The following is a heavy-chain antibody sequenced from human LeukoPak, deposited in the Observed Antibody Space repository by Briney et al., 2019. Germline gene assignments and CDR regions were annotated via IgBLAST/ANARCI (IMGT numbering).Heavy chain of an antibody. CDR3: ARQRWPRPFDY. CDR1: GDSISSSSYY. V-gene: IGHV4-39*01. D-gene: IGHD5-24*01. Sequence: KSSETLSLTCTVSGDSISSSSYYWGWIRQPPGKGLEWIGSIYYSGSTYYNPSLKSRVTISVDTSKNQFSLKLSSVTAADTAVYYCARQRWPRPFDYWGQGTLVTVSS. J-gene: IGHJ4*02. CDR2: IYYSGST.